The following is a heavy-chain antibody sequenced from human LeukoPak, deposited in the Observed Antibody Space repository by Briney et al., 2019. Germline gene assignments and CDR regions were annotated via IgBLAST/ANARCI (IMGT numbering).Heavy chain of an antibody. CDR3: ARDNWNSGYMDV. CDR2: IYHSANT. D-gene: IGHD1-7*01. CDR1: GYSISSGFY. J-gene: IGHJ6*03. Sequence: PSETLSLTCTVSGYSISSGFYWGWIRQPPGKGLEWIGSIYHSANTYYNPSLKSRVTISVDTSKNQFSLKLSSVTAADTAVYYCARDNWNSGYMDVWSKGTTVTVSS. V-gene: IGHV4-38-2*02.